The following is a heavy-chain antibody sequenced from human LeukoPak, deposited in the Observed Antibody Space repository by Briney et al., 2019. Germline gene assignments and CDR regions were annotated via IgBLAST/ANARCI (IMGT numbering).Heavy chain of an antibody. CDR1: GYSISTGYY. D-gene: IGHD3-3*01. CDR2: FYHGGST. CDR3: ARKYYDFWSGSFAFDI. J-gene: IGHJ3*02. Sequence: SETLSLTCTVSGYSISTGYYWDWIRQPPGKGLEWIGTFYHGGSTYYNPSLKSRVTISVDTSKNQFSLNLTSVTAADTAVYYCARKYYDFWSGSFAFDIWGQGTMVTVSS. V-gene: IGHV4-38-2*02.